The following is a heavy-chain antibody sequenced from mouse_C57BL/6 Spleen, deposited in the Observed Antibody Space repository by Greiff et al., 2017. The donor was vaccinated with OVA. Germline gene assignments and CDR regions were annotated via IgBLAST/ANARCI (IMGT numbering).Heavy chain of an antibody. J-gene: IGHJ2*01. CDR1: GYTFTDHT. V-gene: IGHV1-78*01. CDR2: IYPRDGSI. Sequence: VKLMESDAELVKPGASAKISCKVSGYTFTDHTIHWMKQRPEQGLEWIGYIYPRDGSIKYNEKFKGKATLTADKSSSTAYMQLNSLTSEDSAVYFCARYDGYRGYFDYWGQGTTLTVSS. D-gene: IGHD2-3*01. CDR3: ARYDGYRGYFDY.